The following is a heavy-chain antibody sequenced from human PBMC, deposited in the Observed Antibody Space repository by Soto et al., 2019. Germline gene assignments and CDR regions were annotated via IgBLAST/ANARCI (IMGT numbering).Heavy chain of an antibody. D-gene: IGHD3-3*01. J-gene: IGHJ6*02. CDR2: ITNKRNNYAT. Sequence: EVQLVESGGGLVQPGGSLKLSCAASGFTFSGSAIHWVRQASGKGLEWVGRITNKRNNYATAYAASVTGRFTISRDDSKNMAFLQMNSLKIDDTAVYYCGYDFWSGHYSVGQTSGMDVWGQGTTVTVSS. V-gene: IGHV3-73*02. CDR3: GYDFWSGHYSVGQTSGMDV. CDR1: GFTFSGSA.